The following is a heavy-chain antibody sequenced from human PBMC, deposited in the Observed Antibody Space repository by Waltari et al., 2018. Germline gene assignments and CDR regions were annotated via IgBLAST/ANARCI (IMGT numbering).Heavy chain of an antibody. J-gene: IGHJ5*02. CDR2: ISGSGGST. CDR3: AKGLRFLEWLSWFDP. Sequence: EVQLVESGGGLVQPGGSLRLSCAASGFTVSSYAMSWLGPAPGKGLEWVSAISGSGGSTYYADSVKGRFTISRDNSKNTLYLQMNSLRAEDTAVYYCAKGLRFLEWLSWFDPWGQGTLVTVSS. CDR1: GFTVSSYA. D-gene: IGHD3-3*01. V-gene: IGHV3-23*04.